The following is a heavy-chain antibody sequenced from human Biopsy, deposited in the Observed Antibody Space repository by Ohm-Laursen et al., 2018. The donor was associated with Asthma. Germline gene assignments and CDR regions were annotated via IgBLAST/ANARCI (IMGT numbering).Heavy chain of an antibody. J-gene: IGHJ4*02. CDR2: ITFDGSTQ. CDR1: GTHFGSYN. D-gene: IGHD2-21*01. Sequence: SLRLSCAASGTHFGSYNMHWARQAPGKGLEWVAVITFDGSTQHYGDSVKGRFTISRDNAKNSLYLQMNSLRVEDTALYYCAKATLGDIGKDYWGRGTLVTVSS. V-gene: IGHV3-30-3*01. CDR3: AKATLGDIGKDY.